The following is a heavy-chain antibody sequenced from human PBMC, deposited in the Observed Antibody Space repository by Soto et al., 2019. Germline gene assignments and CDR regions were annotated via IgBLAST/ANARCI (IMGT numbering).Heavy chain of an antibody. V-gene: IGHV3-21*01. CDR2: IGTNNSYT. D-gene: IGHD3-16*01. CDR3: ARHLDITFGGVPLLYYFDY. CDR1: GFTFNYYI. Sequence: GGSLRLSCAASGFTFNYYIMSWVRQAPGKGLEWVSSIGTNNSYTYYADSVKGRSTISRDNAKNSLYLQMNSLRAEDTAVYNCARHLDITFGGVPLLYYFDYWGQGTLVTVSS. J-gene: IGHJ4*02.